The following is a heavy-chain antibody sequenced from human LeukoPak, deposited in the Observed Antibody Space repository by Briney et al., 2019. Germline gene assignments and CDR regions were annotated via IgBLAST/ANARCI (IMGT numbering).Heavy chain of an antibody. V-gene: IGHV3-21*01. CDR1: GFTFSSYS. J-gene: IGHJ4*02. Sequence: PGGSLRLSCAASGFTFSSYSMNWVRQAPGKGLEWVSSISSSSSYIYYAGSVKGRFTISRDNAKNSLYLQMNSLRAEDTAVYYCARDLTYYDFWSGYRQYYFDYWGQGTLVTVSS. D-gene: IGHD3-3*01. CDR3: ARDLTYYDFWSGYRQYYFDY. CDR2: ISSSSSYI.